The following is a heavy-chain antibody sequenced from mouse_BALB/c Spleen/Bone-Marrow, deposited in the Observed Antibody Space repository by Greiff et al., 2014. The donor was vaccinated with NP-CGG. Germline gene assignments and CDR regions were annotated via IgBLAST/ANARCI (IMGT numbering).Heavy chain of an antibody. Sequence: VQLQQSGPELVKPGATVKVSCKASGYAFTTYNMYWVKQSHGKSLEWIGYIDPYNYGTTYNQKFKGKAALTVDKSSSTAYMHLNSLTSEDSAVYYCARGGNYPWFAYWGQGTLVTVSA. V-gene: IGHV1S135*01. J-gene: IGHJ3*01. CDR3: ARGGNYPWFAY. CDR2: IDPYNYGT. D-gene: IGHD2-1*01. CDR1: GYAFTTYN.